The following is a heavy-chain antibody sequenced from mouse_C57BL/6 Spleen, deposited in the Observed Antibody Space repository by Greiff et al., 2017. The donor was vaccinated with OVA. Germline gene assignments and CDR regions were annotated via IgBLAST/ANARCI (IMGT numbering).Heavy chain of an antibody. CDR3: ARCNFYGSSYPPFDY. J-gene: IGHJ2*01. CDR2: INPNYGTT. D-gene: IGHD1-1*01. CDR1: GYSFTDYN. Sequence: VPLQQSGPELVKPGASVKISCKASGYSFTDYNMNWVKQSNGKSLEWIGVINPNYGTTSYNQKFKGKATLTVVQASSTSYMQLNSLTSENSAVYYCARCNFYGSSYPPFDYWGQGTTLTVSS. V-gene: IGHV1-39*01.